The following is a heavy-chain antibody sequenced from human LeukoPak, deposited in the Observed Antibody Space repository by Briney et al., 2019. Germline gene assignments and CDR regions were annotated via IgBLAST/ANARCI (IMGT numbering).Heavy chain of an antibody. CDR2: ISSSGSTI. V-gene: IGHV3-48*03. CDR1: GFTFSSYE. J-gene: IGHJ6*03. D-gene: IGHD6-19*01. CDR3: ARRYSSGWYGYYYYYYMDV. Sequence: GGSLRLSCAASGFTFSSYEMNWVRQAPGKGLEWVSYISSSGSTIYYADSVKGRFTISRDNAKNSLYLQMNSLRAEDTALYYCARRYSSGWYGYYYYYYMDVWGKGATVTVSS.